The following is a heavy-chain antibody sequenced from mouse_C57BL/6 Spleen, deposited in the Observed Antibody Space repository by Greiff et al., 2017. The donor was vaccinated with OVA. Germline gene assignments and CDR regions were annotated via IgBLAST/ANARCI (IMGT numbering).Heavy chain of an antibody. CDR3: ARSLLLRFAY. CDR2: INPNNGGT. D-gene: IGHD1-1*01. J-gene: IGHJ3*01. V-gene: IGHV1-18*01. CDR1: GYTFTDYN. Sequence: EVKLVESGPELVKPGASVKIPCKASGYTFTDYNMDWVKQSHGKSLEWIGDINPNNGGTIYNQKFKGKATLTVDKSSSTAYMELRSLTSEDTAVYYCARSLLLRFAYWGRGTLVTVSA.